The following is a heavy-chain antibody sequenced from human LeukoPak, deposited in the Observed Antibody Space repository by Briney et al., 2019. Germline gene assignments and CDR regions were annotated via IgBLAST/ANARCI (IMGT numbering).Heavy chain of an antibody. D-gene: IGHD3-22*01. Sequence: GESLKISCKGSGYSFTSYWIGWVRQMPGKGLEWMGIIYPGDSDTRYSPSFQGQVTISADRSISTAYLQWSSLKASDTAMYYCARAERLVPNYYDSSGYYYALGYWGQGTLVTVSS. CDR3: ARAERLVPNYYDSSGYYYALGY. J-gene: IGHJ4*02. V-gene: IGHV5-51*01. CDR2: IYPGDSDT. CDR1: GYSFTSYW.